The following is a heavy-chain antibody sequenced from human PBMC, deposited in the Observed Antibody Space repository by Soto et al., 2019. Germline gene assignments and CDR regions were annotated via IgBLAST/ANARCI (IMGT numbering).Heavy chain of an antibody. CDR1: GFTFRAYG. Sequence: LRLSCAASGFTFRAYGMYWVRQAPGKGLEWVAVISNDGSNKYYADSVKGRFAISRDNSKNTLYLQMNSLRGEDTAMYYCAKGSSSVYYYYYGMDVWGQGTTVTVSS. CDR2: ISNDGSNK. V-gene: IGHV3-30*18. J-gene: IGHJ6*02. CDR3: AKGSSSVYYYYYGMDV. D-gene: IGHD6-6*01.